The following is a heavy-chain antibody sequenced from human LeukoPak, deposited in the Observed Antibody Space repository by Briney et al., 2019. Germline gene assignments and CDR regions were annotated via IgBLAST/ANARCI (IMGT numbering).Heavy chain of an antibody. Sequence: GASVKVSCKASGYALTNYYMSWVRQAPGQGPEWMGAIDPSSGNTQFALKFEGRVTVTTDTSTSTVYMEMSSLRSDDTAMYYCATYPGPTIQGSFDYWGQGTLVTVSS. CDR3: ATYPGPTIQGSFDY. CDR1: GYALTNYY. J-gene: IGHJ4*02. V-gene: IGHV1-46*01. D-gene: IGHD5-18*01. CDR2: IDPSSGNT.